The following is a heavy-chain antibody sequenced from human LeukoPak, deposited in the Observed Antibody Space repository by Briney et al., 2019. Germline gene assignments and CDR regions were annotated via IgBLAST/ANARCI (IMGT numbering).Heavy chain of an antibody. Sequence: GGSLRLSCAASGFTFSSYWMHWVRQAPGKGLVWVSRINSDGSSTSYADSVQGRFTISRDNAKNTLYLQMNSLRAEDTAVYYCASTYSGSYGDAFDIWGQGTMVTVSS. D-gene: IGHD1-26*01. CDR1: GFTFSSYW. CDR2: INSDGSST. J-gene: IGHJ3*02. V-gene: IGHV3-74*01. CDR3: ASTYSGSYGDAFDI.